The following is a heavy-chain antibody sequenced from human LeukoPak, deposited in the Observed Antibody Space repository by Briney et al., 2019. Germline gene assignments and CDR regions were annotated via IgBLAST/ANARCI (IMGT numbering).Heavy chain of an antibody. V-gene: IGHV3-23*01. CDR3: AKAQKYYYDSSDY. CDR1: RFTFSKYA. J-gene: IGHJ4*02. D-gene: IGHD3-22*01. Sequence: GGSLRLSCAASRFTFSKYAMNWVRQAPGKGLEWVSTINDSGDNTYYAGSVKGRFTISRDNSKNTLYLQMNSLRADDTAVYYCAKAQKYYYDSSDYWGQGTLVTVSS. CDR2: INDSGDNT.